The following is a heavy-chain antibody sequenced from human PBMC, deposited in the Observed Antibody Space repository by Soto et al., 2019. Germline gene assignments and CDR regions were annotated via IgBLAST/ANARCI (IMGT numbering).Heavy chain of an antibody. CDR3: ARDTVVVAATLGAFDI. V-gene: IGHV4-31*03. CDR1: GGSISSGGYY. CDR2: IYYSGST. D-gene: IGHD2-15*01. J-gene: IGHJ3*02. Sequence: QVQLQESGPGLVKPSQTLSLTCTVSGGSISSGGYYWSWIRPHPGKGLEWIGYIYYSGSTYYNPSLKSRVTISVDTSKNQFSLKLSSVTAADTAVYYCARDTVVVAATLGAFDIWGQGTMVTVSS.